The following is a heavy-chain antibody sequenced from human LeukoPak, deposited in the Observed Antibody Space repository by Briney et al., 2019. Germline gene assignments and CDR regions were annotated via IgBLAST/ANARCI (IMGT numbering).Heavy chain of an antibody. CDR3: ARQPDYYDSSGYSDY. V-gene: IGHV5-51*01. D-gene: IGHD3-22*01. CDR2: IYPGDSDT. Sequence: GESLKISCKGSGYSFTSYWIGWVRQMPGKGLEWRGIIYPGDSDTRYSPSFQGQVTISADKSISTAYLQWSSLKASDTAMYYCARQPDYYDSSGYSDYWGQGTLVTVSS. J-gene: IGHJ4*02. CDR1: GYSFTSYW.